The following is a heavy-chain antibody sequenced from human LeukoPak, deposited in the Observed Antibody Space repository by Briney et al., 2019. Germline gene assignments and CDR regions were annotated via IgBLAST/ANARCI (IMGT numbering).Heavy chain of an antibody. CDR1: GFTFTSYT. Sequence: GGSLRLSCAASGFTFTSYTMHWVRQAPGKGLEWVSTISGTGGTTYYADSVKGRFTISRDNYKNTLFLQFNSLRADDTAVYYCAKGRGTTVTAAANYWGQGTLVTVSS. D-gene: IGHD4-17*01. CDR3: AKGRGTTVTAAANY. V-gene: IGHV3-23*01. J-gene: IGHJ4*02. CDR2: ISGTGGTT.